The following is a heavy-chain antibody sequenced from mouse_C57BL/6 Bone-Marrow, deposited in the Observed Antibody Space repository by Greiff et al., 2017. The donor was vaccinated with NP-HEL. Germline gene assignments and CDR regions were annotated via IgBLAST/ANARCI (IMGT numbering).Heavy chain of an antibody. D-gene: IGHD1-2*01. V-gene: IGHV1-15*01. CDR2: IDPETGGT. CDR1: GYTFTDYE. Sequence: VKLMESGAELVRPGASVTLSCKASGYTFTDYEMHWVKQTPVHGLEWIGAIDPETGGTAYNQKFKGKAILTADKSSSTAYMELRSLTSEDSAVYYCTRHYDGAYWGQGTLVTVSA. CDR3: TRHYDGAY. J-gene: IGHJ3*01.